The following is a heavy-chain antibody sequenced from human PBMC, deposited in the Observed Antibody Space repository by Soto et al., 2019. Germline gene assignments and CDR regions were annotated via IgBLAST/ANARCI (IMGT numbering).Heavy chain of an antibody. Sequence: PSDPLSLTCTVSGRSISSSSYYWGWIPQPPGKGLEWIGSIYYSGSTYYNPSLKSRVTISVDKSKNQFSLKLSSVTAADTAVYYCARWSVTMIVVVSEAFDIWGQGTMVT. D-gene: IGHD3-22*01. V-gene: IGHV4-39*07. CDR2: IYYSGST. J-gene: IGHJ3*02. CDR1: GRSISSSSYY. CDR3: ARWSVTMIVVVSEAFDI.